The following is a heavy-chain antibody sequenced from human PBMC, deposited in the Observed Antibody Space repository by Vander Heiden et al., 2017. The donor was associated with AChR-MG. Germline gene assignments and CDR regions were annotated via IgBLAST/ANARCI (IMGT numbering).Heavy chain of an antibody. Sequence: QLQLQESGPGLVKPSETLSLTCTVSGGSISGSNYYWGWIRQPPGKGREWIGYIYYSGSTFYNPALKSRVTISVDTSKNQFSLKLTSVTATDTAVYYCARRDYGGYYYFDFWGQGTLVTVSS. CDR3: ARRDYGGYYYFDF. D-gene: IGHD4-17*01. J-gene: IGHJ4*02. CDR1: GGSISGSNYY. CDR2: IYYSGST. V-gene: IGHV4-39*01.